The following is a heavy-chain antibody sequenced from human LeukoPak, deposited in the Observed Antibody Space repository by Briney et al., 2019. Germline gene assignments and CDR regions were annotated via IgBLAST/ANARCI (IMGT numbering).Heavy chain of an antibody. V-gene: IGHV4-61*02. J-gene: IGHJ4*02. Sequence: PSETLSLTCTVSGGSISSGSYYWSWIRQPAGKGLEWIGRIYTSGSTNYNPSLKSRVTISVDTSKNQFSLKLSSVTAADTAVYYCAGDSLGDFDYWGQGTLVTVSS. CDR1: GGSISSGSYY. D-gene: IGHD1-26*01. CDR3: AGDSLGDFDY. CDR2: IYTSGST.